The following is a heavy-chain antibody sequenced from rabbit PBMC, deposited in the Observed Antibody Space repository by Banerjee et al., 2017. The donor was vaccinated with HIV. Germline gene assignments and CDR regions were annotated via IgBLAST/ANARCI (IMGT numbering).Heavy chain of an antibody. D-gene: IGHD6-1*01. CDR2: IYAGSSGST. V-gene: IGHV1S45*01. Sequence: QEQLVEYGGDLVQPEGSLTLTCKASGLDFSSTYWICWVRQAPGKGLELIACIYAGSSGSTYYASWVNGRFTISSHNAQNTLYLQLNSLTAADTATYFCARGHYTYGYAGYAYATYDAFDPWGQGTLVTVS. CDR1: GLDFSSTYW. CDR3: ARGHYTYGYAGYAYATYDAFDP. J-gene: IGHJ2*01.